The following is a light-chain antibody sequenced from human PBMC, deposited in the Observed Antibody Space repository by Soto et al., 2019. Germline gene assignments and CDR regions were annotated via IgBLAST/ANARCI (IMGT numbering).Light chain of an antibody. CDR2: QAS. CDR1: QSIDIW. V-gene: IGKV1-5*03. J-gene: IGKJ1*01. CDR3: QQYKSYSRT. Sequence: DIQMTQSPSTLSASVGDRVTITCRASQSIDIWLAWFQQKPGRAPKLLISQASSLESGVPSRFSGSGSETEFTLTISSLQPDDFVTYYCQQYKSYSRTFGQGTKVVIK.